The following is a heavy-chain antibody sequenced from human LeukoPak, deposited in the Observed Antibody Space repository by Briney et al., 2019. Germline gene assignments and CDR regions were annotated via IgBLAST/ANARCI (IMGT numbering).Heavy chain of an antibody. D-gene: IGHD3-3*01. CDR1: GGSFSGYY. Sequence: SETLSLTCAVYGGSFSGYYWSWIRQPPGKGLEWTGEIFHSGSTNYHPSLESRLTISMDKSKNSFSLRLTSVTAANTAVYYCARGFFGARAFQYWGQGILVTVSS. CDR2: IFHSGST. V-gene: IGHV4-34*12. J-gene: IGHJ4*02. CDR3: ARGFFGARAFQY.